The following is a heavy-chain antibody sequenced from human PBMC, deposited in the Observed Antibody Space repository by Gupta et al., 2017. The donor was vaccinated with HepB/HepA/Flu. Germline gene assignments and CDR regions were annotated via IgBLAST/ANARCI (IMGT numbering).Heavy chain of an antibody. V-gene: IGHV3-74*01. D-gene: IGHD5-12*01. CDR2: IKTDGSAT. CDR1: GFTFVTYW. J-gene: IGHJ6*02. Sequence: EVHLVESGGGLVQPGGSLRLSCAASGFTFVTYWMHWVRQAPGKGLVWVSRIKTDGSATTYADSVKGRFTISTDNAKNTLFLQMNSLRAEDTAVYYCASGSGSFYYHMDVWGQGTTVTVSS. CDR3: ASGSGSFYYHMDV.